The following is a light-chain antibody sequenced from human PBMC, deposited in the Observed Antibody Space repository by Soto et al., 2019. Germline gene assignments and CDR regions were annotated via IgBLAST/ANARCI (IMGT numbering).Light chain of an antibody. CDR3: QQRSNWPRYT. V-gene: IGKV3-11*01. CDR1: QSVSSY. J-gene: IGKJ2*01. Sequence: EIVLTQSPATLSLSPGERATLSGRASQSVSSYLAWYQQKPGQAPRLLIYDASNRATGIPARFSGSGSGTDFTLTISSLESEDFAVYYCQQRSNWPRYTFGQGTKLEIK. CDR2: DAS.